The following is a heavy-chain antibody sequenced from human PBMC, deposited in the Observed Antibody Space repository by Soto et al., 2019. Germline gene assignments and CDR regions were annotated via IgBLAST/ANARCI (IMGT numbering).Heavy chain of an antibody. D-gene: IGHD6-19*01. CDR3: ERCIVDTIVDSGWCHYLDP. Sequence: GGSLRLSCAAPGFTFSSSAMSWVRQAPGKGLDWVSAVSGSGGTTYYADSVRGRSTISRDNTKNTLYLQMNSLRAEDTAIYFCERCIVDTIVDSGWCHYLDPWGQGTLVTVSS. V-gene: IGHV3-23*01. CDR1: GFTFSSSA. J-gene: IGHJ5*02. CDR2: VSGSGGTT.